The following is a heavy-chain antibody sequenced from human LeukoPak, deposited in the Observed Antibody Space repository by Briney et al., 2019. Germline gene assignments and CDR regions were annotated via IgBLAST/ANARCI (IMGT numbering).Heavy chain of an antibody. CDR2: INPSGGST. Sequence: GASVKVSCKASGYTFTSCYMHWVRQAPGQGLEWMGIINPSGGSTSYAQKFQGRVTMTRDTSTSTVYMELSSLRSEDTAVYYCARGREAAAGTGWDYFDYWGQGTLVTVSS. D-gene: IGHD6-13*01. J-gene: IGHJ4*02. CDR3: ARGREAAAGTGWDYFDY. V-gene: IGHV1-46*01. CDR1: GYTFTSCY.